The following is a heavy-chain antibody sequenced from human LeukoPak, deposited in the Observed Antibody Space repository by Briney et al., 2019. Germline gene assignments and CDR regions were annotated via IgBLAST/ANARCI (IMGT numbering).Heavy chain of an antibody. CDR2: IYYSGST. CDR3: ARAEVKQQLVLGTWFDP. J-gene: IGHJ5*02. CDR1: GGSISSYY. D-gene: IGHD6-13*01. Sequence: SETLSLTCTVSGGSISSYYWSWIRQPPGKGLEWIGYIYYSGSTNYNPSLKSRVTISVDTSKNQFSLKLSSVTAAGTAVYYCARAEVKQQLVLGTWFDPWGQGTLVTVSS. V-gene: IGHV4-59*01.